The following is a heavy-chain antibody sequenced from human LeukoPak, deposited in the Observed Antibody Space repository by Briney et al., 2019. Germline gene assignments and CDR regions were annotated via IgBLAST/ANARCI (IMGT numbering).Heavy chain of an antibody. D-gene: IGHD6-13*01. CDR3: ARSGYTTRRHAAFDI. Sequence: PSETLSLTCTVSGGSISSSSYYWGRIRQPPGKGLEWIGNIFYSGSTYYNPSLKSRVTMSVDTSKNQFSLKLSSVTAADTAVYYCARSGYTTRRHAAFDIWGQGTMVTVSS. CDR1: GGSISSSSYY. V-gene: IGHV4-39*07. J-gene: IGHJ3*02. CDR2: IFYSGST.